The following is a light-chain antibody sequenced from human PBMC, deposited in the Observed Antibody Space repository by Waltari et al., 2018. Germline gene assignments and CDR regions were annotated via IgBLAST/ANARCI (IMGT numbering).Light chain of an antibody. CDR3: QQYYAAPYT. J-gene: IGKJ2*01. Sequence: DIVMTQSPDSLAVSLGGRATITCASSRSVLDTSTNKNFIAWYQLKPGQSPKLLIYWASTRESGVPDRFSASVSGTDFTLTISSLQAEDVAIYSCQQYYAAPYTFGQGTKVEIK. CDR2: WAS. V-gene: IGKV4-1*01. CDR1: RSVLDTSTNKNF.